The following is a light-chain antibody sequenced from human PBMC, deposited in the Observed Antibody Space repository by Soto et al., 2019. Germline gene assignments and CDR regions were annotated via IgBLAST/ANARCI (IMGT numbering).Light chain of an antibody. CDR2: EVS. CDR3: SSYTTSSTRV. CDR1: SSDVGIYNY. V-gene: IGLV2-14*01. J-gene: IGLJ1*01. Sequence: QSALTQPASVSGSPGQSIAISCTGSSSDVGIYNYVSWYQQHPGKVPKLIIYEVSNRPSGVSDRFSGSKSGNTASLTISGLQGEGEADYYCSSYTTSSTRVFGTGTKLTVL.